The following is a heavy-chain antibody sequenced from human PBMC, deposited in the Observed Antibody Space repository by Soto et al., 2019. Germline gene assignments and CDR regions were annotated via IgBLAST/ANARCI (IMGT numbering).Heavy chain of an antibody. D-gene: IGHD2-21*02. CDR2: IYHSGSA. Sequence: QLQLQESGSGLVKPSQTLSLICSVSGGSISSDNYSWNWIRQPLGKGLEWIGNIYHSGSAYYNPSLKGRITKSVDRPKYQFSLRLSSVTAADTAVYYCARVVRDCTMGWAFDLWGQGTMVTVSS. CDR1: GGSISSDNYS. V-gene: IGHV4-30-2*01. CDR3: ARVVRDCTMGWAFDL. J-gene: IGHJ3*01.